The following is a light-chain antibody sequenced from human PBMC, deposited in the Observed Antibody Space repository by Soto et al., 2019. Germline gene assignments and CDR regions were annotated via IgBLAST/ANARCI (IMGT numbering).Light chain of an antibody. CDR2: GAS. J-gene: IGKJ4*01. CDR1: QYVGNY. CDR3: QQYDNSILG. V-gene: IGKV1-33*01. Sequence: IRLTQSPTSLIASVGDRVTITCQASQYVGNYLNWYQQKPGESPRLLISGASNLEPGVAARFSGSGSGADCISIVSDLPPEDGATYFCQQYDNSILGFVGVTKVEI.